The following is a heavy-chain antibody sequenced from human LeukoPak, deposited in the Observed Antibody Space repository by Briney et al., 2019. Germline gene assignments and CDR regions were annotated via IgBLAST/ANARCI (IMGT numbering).Heavy chain of an antibody. CDR3: ARDRVGLYSGSYYDYFDY. D-gene: IGHD1-26*01. CDR2: IYYSGST. Sequence: SETLSLTCTVSGDSLTGYYWGWIRQPPGKGLEWIGYIYYSGSTNYNPSPKSRVTISVDTSKNQFSLKLSSVTAADTAVYYCARDRVGLYSGSYYDYFDYWGQGTLVTVSS. CDR1: GDSLTGYY. V-gene: IGHV4-59*01. J-gene: IGHJ4*02.